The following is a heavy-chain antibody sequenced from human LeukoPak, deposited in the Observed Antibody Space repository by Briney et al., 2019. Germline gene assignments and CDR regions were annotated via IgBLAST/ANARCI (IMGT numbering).Heavy chain of an antibody. V-gene: IGHV3-23*01. J-gene: IGHJ4*02. Sequence: GGSLRLSCAASGFTFSNYAMSWVRQAPGKGLEWVSTISGSGGRSDYADSVKGRFTVSRENSKNTLYLQMNTLGAEDTAIYYCAREEGEFYDSSAYYGSLDYWGQGTLVTVSS. D-gene: IGHD3-22*01. CDR2: ISGSGGRS. CDR3: AREEGEFYDSSAYYGSLDY. CDR1: GFTFSNYA.